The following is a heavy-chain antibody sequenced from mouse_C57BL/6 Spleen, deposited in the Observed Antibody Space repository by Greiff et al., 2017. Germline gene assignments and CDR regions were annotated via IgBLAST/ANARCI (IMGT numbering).Heavy chain of an antibody. J-gene: IGHJ3*01. Sequence: EVQLKESGGGLVKPGGSLKLSCAASGFTFSDYGMHWVRQAPEKGLEWVAYISSGSSTIYYADTVKGRFTISRDNAKNTLFLQMTSLRSEDTAMYYCARRDDYDVEFAYWGQGTLVTVSA. CDR3: ARRDDYDVEFAY. CDR2: ISSGSSTI. CDR1: GFTFSDYG. D-gene: IGHD2-4*01. V-gene: IGHV5-17*01.